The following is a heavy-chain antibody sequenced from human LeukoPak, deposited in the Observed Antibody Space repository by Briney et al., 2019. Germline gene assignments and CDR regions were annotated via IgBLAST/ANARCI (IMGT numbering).Heavy chain of an antibody. CDR3: ATGRSCTNCYLPDF. Sequence: QSGGSLRLSCAASGFTFSSYAMSWVRQAPGKGLEWVSAISGSGGSTYYADSVKGRFTISRDNAKNSLDLQMNSLRAEDTAVYYCATGRSCTNCYLPDFWGQGTLVTVSS. D-gene: IGHD2-2*01. J-gene: IGHJ4*02. CDR2: ISGSGGST. V-gene: IGHV3-23*01. CDR1: GFTFSSYA.